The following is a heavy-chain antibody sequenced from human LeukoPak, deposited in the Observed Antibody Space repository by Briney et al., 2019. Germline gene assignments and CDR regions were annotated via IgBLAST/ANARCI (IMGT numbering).Heavy chain of an antibody. CDR3: AKGHMVRGVITFSLIDY. V-gene: IGHV3-30*18. D-gene: IGHD3-10*01. CDR1: GFTFSSYG. Sequence: GRSLRLSCAASGFTFSSYGMHWVRQAPGKGLEWVAVMSYDGSNKYYADSVKGRFTISRDNSKNTLYLQMNSLRAEDTAVYYCAKGHMVRGVITFSLIDYWGQGTLVTVSS. CDR2: MSYDGSNK. J-gene: IGHJ4*02.